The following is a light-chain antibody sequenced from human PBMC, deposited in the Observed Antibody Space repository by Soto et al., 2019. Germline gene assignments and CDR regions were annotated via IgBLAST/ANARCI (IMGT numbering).Light chain of an antibody. CDR3: SSYTSSSTYV. Sequence: QSALTQPASVSGSPGQSSTISYTGTSSDVGGYKHVSWYQQHPGKAPKLMIYDVSNRPSGVSNRFSGSKSGNTASLTISGLQAEDEADYYCSSYTSSSTYVFGTGTKLTVL. CDR2: DVS. V-gene: IGLV2-14*01. J-gene: IGLJ1*01. CDR1: SSDVGGYKH.